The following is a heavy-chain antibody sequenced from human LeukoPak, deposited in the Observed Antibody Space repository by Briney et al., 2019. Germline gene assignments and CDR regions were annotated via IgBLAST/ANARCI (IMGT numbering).Heavy chain of an antibody. CDR3: ARIEYSSSSHYYMDV. D-gene: IGHD6-6*01. J-gene: IGHJ6*03. Sequence: GESLKISCKGSGYSFTSYWIGWVGQMPGKGLEWLGIIYPGDSDTRYSPSFQGQGTISADKSISTAYLQWSSLKASDTAMYYCARIEYSSSSHYYMDVWGKGTTVTVSS. V-gene: IGHV5-51*01. CDR1: GYSFTSYW. CDR2: IYPGDSDT.